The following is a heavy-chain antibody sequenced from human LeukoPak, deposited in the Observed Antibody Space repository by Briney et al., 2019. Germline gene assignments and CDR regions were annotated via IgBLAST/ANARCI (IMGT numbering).Heavy chain of an antibody. V-gene: IGHV3-30*03. CDR1: GFTFSSYG. D-gene: IGHD5-12*01. Sequence: GGSLRLSCAASGFTFSSYGMHWVRQAPGKGLEWVAVISYDGSNKYYADSVKGRFTISRDNSKNTLYLQMNSLRAEDTAVYYCARDPYEDYYYDMDVWGQGTTVTVSS. CDR3: ARDPYEDYYYDMDV. J-gene: IGHJ6*02. CDR2: ISYDGSNK.